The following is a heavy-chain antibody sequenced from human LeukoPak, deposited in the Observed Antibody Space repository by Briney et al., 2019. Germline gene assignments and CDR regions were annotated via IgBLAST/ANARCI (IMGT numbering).Heavy chain of an antibody. J-gene: IGHJ5*02. D-gene: IGHD6-13*01. CDR2: IYTSGST. CDR1: GGSISSYY. CDR3: ARDFAAAGTRWFDP. Sequence: ASETPSLTCTVSGGSISSYYWSWIRQPAGKGLEWIGRIYTSGSTNYNPSLKSRVTMSVDTSKNQFSLKLSSVTAADTAVYYCARDFAAAGTRWFDPWGQGTLVTVSS. V-gene: IGHV4-4*07.